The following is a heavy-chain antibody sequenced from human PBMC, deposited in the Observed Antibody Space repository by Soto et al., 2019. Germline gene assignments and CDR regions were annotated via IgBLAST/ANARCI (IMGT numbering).Heavy chain of an antibody. CDR3: ARDDDYDDNGLDL. J-gene: IGHJ4*02. V-gene: IGHV3-33*01. CDR1: GFAFSNHG. Sequence: QGQLVESGGGVVQPGRSLRLSCAASGFAFSNHGMHWVRQAPGKGLEWLAVIVREGSEKFYADSLKGRFTISGDNSKNTLYMEMRSLRAEDTAVYYCARDDDYDDNGLDLWGQGTVVTVSS. CDR2: IVREGSEK. D-gene: IGHD4-17*01.